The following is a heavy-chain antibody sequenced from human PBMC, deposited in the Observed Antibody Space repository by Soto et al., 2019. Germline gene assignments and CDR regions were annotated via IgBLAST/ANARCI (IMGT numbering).Heavy chain of an antibody. CDR3: ARDHGSGSYSNDYYYYGMDV. V-gene: IGHV3-30-3*01. CDR2: ISYDGSNK. J-gene: IGHJ6*02. Sequence: PGGSLRLSCAASGFTFSSYAMHWVRQAPGKGLEWVAVISYDGSNKYYADSVKGRFTISRDNSKNTLYLQMNSLRAEDTAVYYCARDHGSGSYSNDYYYYGMDVWGQGTTVTVSS. CDR1: GFTFSSYA. D-gene: IGHD3-10*01.